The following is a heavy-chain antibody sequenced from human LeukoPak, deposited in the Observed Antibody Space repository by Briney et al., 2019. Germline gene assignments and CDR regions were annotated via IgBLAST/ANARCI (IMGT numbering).Heavy chain of an antibody. J-gene: IGHJ4*02. V-gene: IGHV4-4*02. D-gene: IGHD3-22*01. CDR1: GDSFSGNNY. Sequence: SETLSLTCAVSGDSFSGNNYWTWVRQPPGKGLEWIGEIYRSGATNYNPSLKSRVTVSQDKSKNQFSLNLNSVTAADTAIYYCARNSGYSDLNYWGQGVLVTVSS. CDR2: IYRSGAT. CDR3: ARNSGYSDLNY.